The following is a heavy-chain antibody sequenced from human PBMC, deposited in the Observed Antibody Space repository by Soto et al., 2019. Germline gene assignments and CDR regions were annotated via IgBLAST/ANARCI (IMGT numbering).Heavy chain of an antibody. D-gene: IGHD3-3*01. J-gene: IGHJ4*02. CDR1: GFTFGSHA. Sequence: EVQLLESGGGLVQPGVSLRLSCAASGFTFGSHAMIWVRQAPGKGLEWVSAISGSGGSAYYADSVKGRFTISRDNSINTLYLQMNSLRAEDTALYYCAKEPYSDFWSAYYYFDYGGQGTLVTVSS. CDR2: ISGSGGSA. V-gene: IGHV3-23*01. CDR3: AKEPYSDFWSAYYYFDY.